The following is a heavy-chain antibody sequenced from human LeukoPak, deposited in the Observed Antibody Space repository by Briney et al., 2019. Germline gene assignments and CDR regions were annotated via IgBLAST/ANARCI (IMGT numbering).Heavy chain of an antibody. J-gene: IGHJ4*02. Sequence: GGSLRLSSTASGFTFGDYAMSWVRQAPGKGLEWVGFIRSKTYGGTTEYAASVKGRFTISRDDSKSIAYLQMNSLKTEDTAVYYCTRSIAAAGQIDYWGQGTLVTVSS. D-gene: IGHD6-13*01. CDR1: GFTFGDYA. CDR2: IRSKTYGGTT. CDR3: TRSIAAAGQIDY. V-gene: IGHV3-49*04.